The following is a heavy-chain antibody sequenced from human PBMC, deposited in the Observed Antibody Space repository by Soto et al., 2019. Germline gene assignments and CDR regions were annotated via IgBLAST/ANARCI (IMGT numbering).Heavy chain of an antibody. D-gene: IGHD3-10*01. CDR3: AKTGKWFGTRPDY. V-gene: IGHV4-59*01. CDR1: GGSISSYY. Sequence: SETLSLTCTVSGGSISSYYWSWIRQPPGKGLEWIGYIYYSGSTNYNPSLKSRVTISVDTSKNQFSLKLSSVTAADTAVYYCAKTGKWFGTRPDYWGQGTLVTVSS. CDR2: IYYSGST. J-gene: IGHJ4*02.